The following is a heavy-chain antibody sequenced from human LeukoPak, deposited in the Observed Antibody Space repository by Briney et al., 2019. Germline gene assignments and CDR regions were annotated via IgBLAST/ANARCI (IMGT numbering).Heavy chain of an antibody. J-gene: IGHJ4*02. CDR3: ARYSLVWLSFDY. Sequence: ASVKVSCKASGYTFTGYYMHWLRQAPGQRLEWMGRINPNSGGTNYAQKFQGRVTITRDTSISTAYMELSRLRSDDTAVYYCARYSLVWLSFDYWGQRTLVTVSS. CDR2: INPNSGGT. CDR1: GYTFTGYY. V-gene: IGHV1-2*06. D-gene: IGHD3-3*01.